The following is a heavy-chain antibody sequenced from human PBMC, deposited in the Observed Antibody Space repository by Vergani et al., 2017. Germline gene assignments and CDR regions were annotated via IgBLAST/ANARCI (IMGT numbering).Heavy chain of an antibody. CDR1: GGSISSRTSY. CDR3: ARGNSAYPSSGMDV. J-gene: IGHJ6*02. CDR2: VYTSGST. D-gene: IGHD1/OR15-1a*01. Sequence: QVQLQESGPGLVKPSQTLSLTCTVSGGSISSRTSYWSWIRQPAGKGLEWIGRVYTSGSTNYNPSLKSRVTMSVDTSKNQFSLKFSSVTATDTAVYYCARGNSAYPSSGMDVWGQGTMVIVSS. V-gene: IGHV4-61*02.